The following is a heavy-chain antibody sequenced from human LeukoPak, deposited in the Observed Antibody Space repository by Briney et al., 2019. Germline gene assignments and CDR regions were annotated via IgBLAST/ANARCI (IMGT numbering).Heavy chain of an antibody. V-gene: IGHV3-30*02. CDR2: IRNDGSNK. CDR1: GFTFSTYD. Sequence: PGGSLRLSCVASGFTFSTYDMHWVRQAPGKGLEWVAFIRNDGSNKNYADSVKGRFTISRDNSKNTLYLQMNSLRAEDTAVYYCAKDYSKTSYYGSGTYYRPNWFDPWGQGTLVTVSS. D-gene: IGHD3-10*01. J-gene: IGHJ5*02. CDR3: AKDYSKTSYYGSGTYYRPNWFDP.